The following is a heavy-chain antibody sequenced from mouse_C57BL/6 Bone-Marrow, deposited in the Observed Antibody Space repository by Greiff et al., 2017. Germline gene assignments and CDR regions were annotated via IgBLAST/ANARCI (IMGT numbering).Heavy chain of an antibody. CDR3: ARDRYYGSSYVDYYAMDY. Sequence: QVQLQQSGSELRSPGSSVKLSCKDFDSEVFPIAYMSWVRQKPGHGFEWIGGILPSIGRTIYGEKFEDKATLDADTLSNTAYLELNSLTSEDSAIYYGARDRYYGSSYVDYYAMDYWGQGTSVTVSS. J-gene: IGHJ4*01. CDR2: ILPSIGRT. D-gene: IGHD1-1*01. CDR1: DSEVFPIAY. V-gene: IGHV15-2*01.